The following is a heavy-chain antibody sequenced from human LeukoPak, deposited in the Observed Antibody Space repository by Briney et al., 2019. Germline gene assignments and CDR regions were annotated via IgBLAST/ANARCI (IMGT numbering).Heavy chain of an antibody. CDR2: IKTDGSDR. V-gene: IGHV3-74*01. CDR3: AKDMYYDSSGNSDY. D-gene: IGHD3-22*01. CDR1: GFRFSDYW. J-gene: IGHJ4*02. Sequence: PGGSLRLSCVVSGFRFSDYWMHWVRKAPGKGLVWVSGIKTDGSDRRYADFVKGRFTISRDNAKNSLYLQMNSLRAEDTALYYCAKDMYYDSSGNSDYWGQGTLVTVSS.